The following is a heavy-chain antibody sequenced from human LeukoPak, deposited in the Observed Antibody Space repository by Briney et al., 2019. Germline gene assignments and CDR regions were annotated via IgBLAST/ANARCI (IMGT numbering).Heavy chain of an antibody. CDR2: ITGSGAST. V-gene: IGHV3-23*01. CDR1: GFTFRSYA. Sequence: GASLRLSCAASGFTFRSYAMTWVRQAPGKGLAGVSHITGSGASTYYADSVKGRFTISRDNSNNSLYLQMNSLRADDTAVYYCARPHYDILTGYMYYFDYWGQGTLVTVSS. J-gene: IGHJ4*02. D-gene: IGHD3-9*01. CDR3: ARPHYDILTGYMYYFDY.